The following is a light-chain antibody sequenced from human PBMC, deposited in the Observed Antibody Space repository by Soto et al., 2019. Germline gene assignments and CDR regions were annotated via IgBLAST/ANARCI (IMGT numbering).Light chain of an antibody. CDR1: QSVSSSY. CDR3: QQYGSSPGT. J-gene: IGKJ1*01. V-gene: IGKV3-20*01. CDR2: GAS. Sequence: EIVLTQSPGTLPLSPGERATLSCRASQSVSSSYLAWYQQKPGQAPRLLIYGASSRATGIPDRFSGSGSGPAFTLTISRLEPEDFAVYYCQQYGSSPGTFGQGTKVDLK.